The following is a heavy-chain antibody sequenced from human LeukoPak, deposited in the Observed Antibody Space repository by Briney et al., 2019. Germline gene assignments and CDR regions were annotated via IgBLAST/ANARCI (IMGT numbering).Heavy chain of an antibody. CDR1: GGSISGSTYY. D-gene: IGHD2-2*01. V-gene: IGHV4-39*01. CDR3: ARQFATASADTRGYFDF. J-gene: IGHJ4*02. CDR2: ITYDGSA. Sequence: SETLSLTCTFSGGSISGSTYYWGWIRQPPGKGLEWIGSITYDGSAHYNPSLMSRATILVDTSKNQFSLKLSSVTAADAAMYYCARQFATASADTRGYFDFWGQGTVVTVSS.